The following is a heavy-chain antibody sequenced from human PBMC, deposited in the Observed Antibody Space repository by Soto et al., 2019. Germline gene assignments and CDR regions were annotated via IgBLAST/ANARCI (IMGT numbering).Heavy chain of an antibody. D-gene: IGHD3-10*01. V-gene: IGHV1-8*01. CDR2: INPNSGNI. CDR3: ARGRASGSYYLLDY. CDR1: GDTFTTYD. Sequence: AASVKVSCKASGDTFTTYDINWVRQATGHGLEWMGWINPNSGNIGYAQRFQGRVTMTRDTAIRTACMEVSSLRSDDTAVYYCARGRASGSYYLLDYWGQGTLVTVSS. J-gene: IGHJ4*02.